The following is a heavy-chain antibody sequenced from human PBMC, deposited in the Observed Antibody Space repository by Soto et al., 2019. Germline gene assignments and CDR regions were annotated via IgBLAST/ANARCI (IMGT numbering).Heavy chain of an antibody. CDR1: GFTISSYS. V-gene: IGHV3-23*01. J-gene: IGHJ4*02. D-gene: IGHD2-8*01. Sequence: LRPSCAASGFTISSYSLTWVRQAPGKGLECVSHVSFSGGDTWYADSVKGRFTISRDNPKNTLYLQMNSLRVEDSALYYCARDDYATIHYWGQGTLVTVSS. CDR2: VSFSGGDT. CDR3: ARDDYATIHY.